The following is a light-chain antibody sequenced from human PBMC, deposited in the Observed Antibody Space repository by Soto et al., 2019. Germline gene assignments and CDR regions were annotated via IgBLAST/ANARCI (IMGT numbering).Light chain of an antibody. CDR2: EVS. J-gene: IGLJ1*01. CDR1: SSDIGAYNY. V-gene: IGLV2-14*01. Sequence: QSALTQPASVSGSPGQSITISCTGTSSDIGAYNYVSWYQQHPGKATKLMLYEVSNRPSGVSIRFSGSKSGNTASLTISGLQAEDEADYYCNSYTSSSTLYVFGTGTKLTVL. CDR3: NSYTSSSTLYV.